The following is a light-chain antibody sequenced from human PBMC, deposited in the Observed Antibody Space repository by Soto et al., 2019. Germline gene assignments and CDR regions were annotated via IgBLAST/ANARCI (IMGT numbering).Light chain of an antibody. CDR2: EVN. Sequence: QSALTQPASVSGSPGQSITISCTGTSSDVGFYNHVSWYQQHPGKAPKLLIYEVNNRPSGVSHRFSGSKSGNTASLPISGLQAEDEADYYCSSFASTHTYVFGTGTKVTVL. CDR1: SSDVGFYNH. CDR3: SSFASTHTYV. J-gene: IGLJ1*01. V-gene: IGLV2-14*01.